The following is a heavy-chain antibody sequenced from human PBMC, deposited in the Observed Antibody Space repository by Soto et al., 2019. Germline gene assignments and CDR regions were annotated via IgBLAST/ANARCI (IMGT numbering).Heavy chain of an antibody. CDR1: GGSISSGDYY. CDR2: IYYSGST. J-gene: IGHJ4*02. V-gene: IGHV4-30-4*01. D-gene: IGHD3-10*01. CDR3: ARGQRKELLWFGELLGVLDY. Sequence: QVQLQESGPGLVKPSQTLSLTCTVSGGSISSGDYYWSWIRQPPGKGLEWIGYIYYSGSTYYNPSLKRRVTISVDTSKNQFSLKLSSVTAADTAVYYCARGQRKELLWFGELLGVLDYWGQGTLVTVSS.